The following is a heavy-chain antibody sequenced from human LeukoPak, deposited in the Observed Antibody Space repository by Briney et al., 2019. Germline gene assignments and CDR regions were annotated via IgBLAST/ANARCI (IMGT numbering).Heavy chain of an antibody. D-gene: IGHD3-3*01. J-gene: IGHJ3*02. Sequence: SETLSLTCTVSGGSISTSYWNWVRQPPGKGLEWIGYILYSGSINYNPSLESRVTISVDTSKNQFSLKLSSVTAADTAVYYCARDNRVTIFGVVTPNDAFDIWGQGTMVTVSS. CDR3: ARDNRVTIFGVVTPNDAFDI. V-gene: IGHV4-59*12. CDR1: GGSISTSY. CDR2: ILYSGSI.